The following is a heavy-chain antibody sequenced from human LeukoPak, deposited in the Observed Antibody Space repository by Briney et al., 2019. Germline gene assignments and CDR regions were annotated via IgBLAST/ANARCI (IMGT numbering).Heavy chain of an antibody. V-gene: IGHV1-69*05. J-gene: IGHJ4*02. CDR1: GGTFSSYA. D-gene: IGHD3-22*01. Sequence: ASVKVSCKASGGTFSSYAISWVRQAPGQGLEWMGRIIPIFGTANYAQKFQGRVTITTDESTSTAYMELSSLRSEDKAVYYCARVSHQGDYYDHDYWGQGTLVTVSS. CDR3: ARVSHQGDYYDHDY. CDR2: IIPIFGTA.